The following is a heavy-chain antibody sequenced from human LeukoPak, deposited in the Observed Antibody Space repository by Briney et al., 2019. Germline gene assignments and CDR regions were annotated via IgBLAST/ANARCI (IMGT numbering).Heavy chain of an antibody. V-gene: IGHV1-18*04. CDR2: ISAYNGNT. CDR3: ASHQTGYSSGWCYDY. J-gene: IGHJ4*02. Sequence: ASVKVSCKASGYTFTSYGISLVRQAPGQGLEWMGWISAYNGNTNYAQKLQGRVTMTTDTSTSTAYMELRSLRSDDTAVYYCASHQTGYSSGWCYDYWGQGTLVTVSS. CDR1: GYTFTSYG. D-gene: IGHD6-19*01.